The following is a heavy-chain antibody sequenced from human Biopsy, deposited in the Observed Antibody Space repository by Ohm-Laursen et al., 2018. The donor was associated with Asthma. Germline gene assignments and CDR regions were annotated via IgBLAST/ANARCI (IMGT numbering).Heavy chain of an antibody. CDR3: ASRITIFGVVQKDHGMDA. V-gene: IGHV4-39*01. J-gene: IGHJ6*02. CDR1: GGPMTPTSHY. D-gene: IGHD3-3*01. CDR2: ISYGGKT. Sequence: SETLSLTCTVSGGPMTPTSHYWDWIRQAPGKGLEWIGYISYGGKTSSNPSLKNRVTISRDTSKNQFSLRLTSVTAADTAVYFCASRITIFGVVQKDHGMDAWGQGTTVIVSS.